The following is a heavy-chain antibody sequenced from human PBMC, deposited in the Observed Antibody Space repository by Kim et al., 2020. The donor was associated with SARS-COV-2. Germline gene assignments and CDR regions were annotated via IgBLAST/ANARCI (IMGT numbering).Heavy chain of an antibody. V-gene: IGHV3-49*03. CDR3: TRDLYGFPGIAAAGMEC. J-gene: IGHJ4*02. D-gene: IGHD6-13*01. CDR2: IRSKAYGGTT. Sequence: GGSLRLSCTASGFTFGDYAMSWFRQAPGKGLEWVGFIRSKAYGGTTEYAASVKGRFTISRDDSKSIAYLQMNSLKTEDTAVYYCTRDLYGFPGIAAAGMECWGQGTLVTVSS. CDR1: GFTFGDYA.